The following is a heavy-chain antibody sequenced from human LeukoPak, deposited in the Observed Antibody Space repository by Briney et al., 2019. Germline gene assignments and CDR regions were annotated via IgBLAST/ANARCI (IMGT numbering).Heavy chain of an antibody. V-gene: IGHV4-4*07. CDR3: ARAYYDILTGYRWGNWFDP. CDR2: IYTSGST. Sequence: PSETLFLTCTVSGGSISSYYWSWIRQPAGKGLEWIGRIYTSGSTNYNPSLKSRVTMPVDTSKNQFSLKLSSVTAAGTAVYYCARAYYDILTGYRWGNWFDPWGQGTLVTVSS. CDR1: GGSISSYY. J-gene: IGHJ5*02. D-gene: IGHD3-9*01.